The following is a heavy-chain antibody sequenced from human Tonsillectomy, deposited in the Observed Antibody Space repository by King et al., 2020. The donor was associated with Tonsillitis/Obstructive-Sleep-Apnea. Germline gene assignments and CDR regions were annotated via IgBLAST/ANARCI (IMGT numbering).Heavy chain of an antibody. Sequence: QLVQSGGGVVQPGRSLRLSCAASGFTFTSYAMHWVRQAPGKGLEWVAVTSYDGRHKYYADSVKGRFTISRDNSKNTLYLQMNSLRAEDTAVYYCARDFGGTLLPAAIQRSMDWGQGTLVTVSS. J-gene: IGHJ4*02. CDR1: GFTFTSYA. D-gene: IGHD2-2*01. V-gene: IGHV3-30*01. CDR2: TSYDGRHK. CDR3: ARDFGGTLLPAAIQRSMD.